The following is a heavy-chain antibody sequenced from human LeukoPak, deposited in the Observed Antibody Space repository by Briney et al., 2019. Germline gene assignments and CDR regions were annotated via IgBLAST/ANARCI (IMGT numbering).Heavy chain of an antibody. CDR3: ARVKTLIVVVSLFDY. V-gene: IGHV1-18*01. D-gene: IGHD3-22*01. Sequence: ASVKVSCKASGYTFTSYGISWVRQAPGQGHEWVGWISAYNGNTNYAQKFQGRVTMTRDTSISTAFMDLSRLRSDDTAVYYCARVKTLIVVVSLFDYWGQGTLVTVSS. J-gene: IGHJ4*02. CDR1: GYTFTSYG. CDR2: ISAYNGNT.